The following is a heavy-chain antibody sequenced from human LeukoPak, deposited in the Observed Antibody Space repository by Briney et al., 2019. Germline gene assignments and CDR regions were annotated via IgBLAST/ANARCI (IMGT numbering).Heavy chain of an antibody. D-gene: IGHD3-10*01. CDR3: ARVGDGTQPGNYYGSELDWFDP. V-gene: IGHV4-59*12. Sequence: SETLSLTCTVSGGSVSGGSISSYYWSWIRQPPGKGLEWIGFIAYTGNTNYNPSLKSRVTISVDTSKNQFSLKLSSVTAADTAVYYCARVGDGTQPGNYYGSELDWFDPWGQGTLVTVSS. CDR2: IAYTGNT. CDR1: GGSVSGGSISSYY. J-gene: IGHJ5*02.